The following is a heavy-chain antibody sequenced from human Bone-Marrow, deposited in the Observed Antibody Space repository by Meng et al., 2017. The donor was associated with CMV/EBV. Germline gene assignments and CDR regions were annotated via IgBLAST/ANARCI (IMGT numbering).Heavy chain of an antibody. D-gene: IGHD5-24*01. J-gene: IGHJ4*02. CDR2: ISGSGGST. CDR3: AKARRDGDLTDY. V-gene: IGHV3-23*01. CDR1: GFSVSSYA. Sequence: SCAASGFSVSSYAMSWVRQAPGKGLEWVSAISGSGGSTYYADSVKGRFTISRDNSKNTLYLQMNSLRAEDTAVYYCAKARRDGDLTDYWGQGTLVTVSS.